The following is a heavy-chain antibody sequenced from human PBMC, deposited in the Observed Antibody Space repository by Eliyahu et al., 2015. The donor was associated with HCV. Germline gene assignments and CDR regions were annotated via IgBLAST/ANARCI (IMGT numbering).Heavy chain of an antibody. Sequence: QVQLQESGPGLVQPSETLSLTCTVSGGPITTYYWXWIRQPPGKGLEWIGYIHYSGSTNSNPSLKSRVTISVDTSKNQFSLKLSSVTAADTAVYYCASGGGGIAVAGTGGWFDPWGQGTLVTVSS. CDR1: GGPITTYY. V-gene: IGHV4-59*01. J-gene: IGHJ5*02. CDR2: IHYSGST. CDR3: ASGGGGIAVAGTGGWFDP. D-gene: IGHD6-19*01.